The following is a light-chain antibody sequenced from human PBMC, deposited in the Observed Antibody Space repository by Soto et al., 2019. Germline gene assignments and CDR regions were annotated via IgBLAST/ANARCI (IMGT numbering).Light chain of an antibody. Sequence: QSALTQPPSASGSPGQSVTISCTGTSSDVGAYNYLSWYQQHPGKAPKLMIYEVSNRPSGVPDRFSGSKSGNTASLTVSGLQAEDEADYYCSSYAGSNNYVFGTGTKVTVL. CDR3: SSYAGSNNYV. CDR2: EVS. V-gene: IGLV2-8*01. CDR1: SSDVGAYNY. J-gene: IGLJ1*01.